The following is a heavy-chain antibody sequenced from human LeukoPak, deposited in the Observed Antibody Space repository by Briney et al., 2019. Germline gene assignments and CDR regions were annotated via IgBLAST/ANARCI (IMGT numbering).Heavy chain of an antibody. CDR3: ANEKWLGGYYFDY. CDR1: GFTFSSYS. Sequence: GGSLRLSCAASGFTFSSYSMNWVRQAPGKGLEWVSSISSSSSYIYYADSVKGRFTISRDNAKNSLYLQMNSLRAENTAVYYCANEKWLGGYYFDYWGQGTLVTVSS. J-gene: IGHJ4*02. CDR2: ISSSSSYI. V-gene: IGHV3-21*01. D-gene: IGHD6-19*01.